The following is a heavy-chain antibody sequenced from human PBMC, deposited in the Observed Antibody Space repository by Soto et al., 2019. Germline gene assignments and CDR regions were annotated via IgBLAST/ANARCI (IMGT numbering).Heavy chain of an antibody. V-gene: IGHV4-34*01. D-gene: IGHD3-10*01. CDR2: INHSGST. Sequence: QVQLQQWGAGLLKPSETLSLTCAVYGGSFSGYYWNWIRQPPGKGLEWIGKINHSGSTNYNPSLKSRVTMSVEMSKNQFSLKLSSVTAADTAVYYCARLYYYGSQSYSTYYFDHWGQGTLVTVSS. CDR1: GGSFSGYY. J-gene: IGHJ4*02. CDR3: ARLYYYGSQSYSTYYFDH.